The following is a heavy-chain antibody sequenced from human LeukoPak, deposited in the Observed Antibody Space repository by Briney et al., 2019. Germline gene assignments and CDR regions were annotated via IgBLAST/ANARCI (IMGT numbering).Heavy chain of an antibody. CDR2: IYHSGST. Sequence: PSETLSLTCTVSGYSISSGYYWGWIRQPPGKGLEWIGSIYHSGSTNYNPSLKSRVTISVDKSKNQFSLKLSSVTAADTAVYYCASSFGENAFDIWGQGTMVTVSS. V-gene: IGHV4-38-2*02. D-gene: IGHD3-10*01. J-gene: IGHJ3*02. CDR1: GYSISSGYY. CDR3: ASSFGENAFDI.